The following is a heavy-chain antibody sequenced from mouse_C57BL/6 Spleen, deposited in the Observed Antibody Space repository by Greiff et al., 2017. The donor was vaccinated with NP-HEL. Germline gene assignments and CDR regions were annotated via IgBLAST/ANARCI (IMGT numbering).Heavy chain of an antibody. D-gene: IGHD2-5*01. CDR3: AREHYSNYNFDY. V-gene: IGHV1-22*01. J-gene: IGHJ2*01. Sequence: EVQLQQSGPELVKPGASVKMSCKASGYTFTDYNMHWVKQSHGKSLEWIGYINPNNGGTSYNQKFKGKATLTVNKSSSTAYMELRSLTSEDSAVYYCAREHYSNYNFDYWGQGTTLTVSS. CDR2: INPNNGGT. CDR1: GYTFTDYN.